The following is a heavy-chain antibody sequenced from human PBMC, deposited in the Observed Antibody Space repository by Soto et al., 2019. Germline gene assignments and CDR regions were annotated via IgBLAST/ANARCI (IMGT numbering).Heavy chain of an antibody. CDR2: INHSGST. J-gene: IGHJ4*02. Sequence: SETLSLTCAVYGGSFSGYYWSWIRQPPGKGLEWIGEINHSGSTNYNPSLKSRVTISVDTSKNQFSLKLSSVTAADTAVYYCARGGLRGPAVAAPTNYFDYWGQGTLVTVSS. D-gene: IGHD6-19*01. CDR3: ARGGLRGPAVAAPTNYFDY. V-gene: IGHV4-34*01. CDR1: GGSFSGYY.